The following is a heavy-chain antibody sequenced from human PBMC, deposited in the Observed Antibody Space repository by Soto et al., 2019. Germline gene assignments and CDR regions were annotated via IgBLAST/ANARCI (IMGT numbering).Heavy chain of an antibody. J-gene: IGHJ4*02. CDR2: ISYDGSNK. CDR3: ARVGPRSMANFDY. V-gene: IGHV3-30-3*01. CDR1: GFTFSSYA. Sequence: QVQLVESGGGVVQPGRSLRLSCAASGFTFSSYAMHWVRQAPGKGLEWVAVISYDGSNKYYADSVKVRFNISRDNSKNTLYLQINSLRAEDTAVYYCARVGPRSMANFDYWGQGTLVTGSS.